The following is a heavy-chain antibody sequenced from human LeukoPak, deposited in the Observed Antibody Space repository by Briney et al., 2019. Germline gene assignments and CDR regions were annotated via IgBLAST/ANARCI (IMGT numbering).Heavy chain of an antibody. D-gene: IGHD2-8*01. Sequence: SETLSLTCTVSGASISSGIYFWGWIRQPAGKGLEWIGRVQTSGCTNYNPSLESRVTISIDTSKNQFSLTLRSVTAADTAVYYCARALCINGICEWFDPWGQGTLVTVSS. J-gene: IGHJ5*02. CDR2: VQTSGCT. CDR1: GASISSGIYF. CDR3: ARALCINGICEWFDP. V-gene: IGHV4-61*02.